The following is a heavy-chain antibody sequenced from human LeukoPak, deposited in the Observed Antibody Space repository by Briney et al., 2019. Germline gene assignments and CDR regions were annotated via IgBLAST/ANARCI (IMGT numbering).Heavy chain of an antibody. Sequence: SETLSLTCAVYGGSLSGYYWSWIRQPAGKGLEWIGRIYTSGSTNYNPSLESRVTISIDTSKNQFSLNLSSVTAADTAVYYCARKGDVWGKGTTVTIFS. CDR1: GGSLSGYY. J-gene: IGHJ6*04. V-gene: IGHV4-59*10. CDR3: ARKGDV. CDR2: IYTSGST.